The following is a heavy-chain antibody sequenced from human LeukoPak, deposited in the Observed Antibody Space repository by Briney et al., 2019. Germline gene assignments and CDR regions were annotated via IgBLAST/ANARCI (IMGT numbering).Heavy chain of an antibody. CDR2: ISAYNGNT. CDR1: GYTFTGYY. J-gene: IGHJ4*02. Sequence: ASVTVSCTASGYTFTGYYMHWVRQAPGQGLEWMGWISAYNGNTNYAQKLQGRVTMTTDTSTSTAYMELRSLRSDDTAVYYCARRYSGSYRQRYYFDYWGQGTLVTVSS. CDR3: ARRYSGSYRQRYYFDY. D-gene: IGHD1-26*01. V-gene: IGHV1-18*04.